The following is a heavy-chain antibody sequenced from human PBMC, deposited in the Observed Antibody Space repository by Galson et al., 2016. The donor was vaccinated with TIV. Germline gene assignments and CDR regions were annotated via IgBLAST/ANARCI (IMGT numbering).Heavy chain of an antibody. CDR1: Y. CDR2: IYSRGST. Sequence: YWSWIRQPAGKGLEWIGRIYSRGSTKYNTSLKSRVTMSVDTSKNQFSLNLKSVTAADTAVYYCARQSLAVAGAPFDPWGQGTLVTVSS. V-gene: IGHV4-4*07. CDR3: ARQSLAVAGAPFDP. D-gene: IGHD6-19*01. J-gene: IGHJ5*02.